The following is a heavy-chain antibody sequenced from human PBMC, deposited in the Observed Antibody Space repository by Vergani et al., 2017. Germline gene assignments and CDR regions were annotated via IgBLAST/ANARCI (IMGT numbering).Heavy chain of an antibody. J-gene: IGHJ2*01. V-gene: IGHV3-9*01. CDR3: VKDNDYDTDGPFNL. Sequence: VEAGGGLVQPGGSLRLSCTASGFTFQAFAFHWVRQVSGRGLEWVSGIDRNYGVKNGNSFEGRFSISRDNAKKAVFLQMNNLRHKDTALYFCVKDNDYDTDGPFNLWGRGTLVTVSS. CDR2: IDRNYGVK. CDR1: GFTFQAFA. D-gene: IGHD3-16*01.